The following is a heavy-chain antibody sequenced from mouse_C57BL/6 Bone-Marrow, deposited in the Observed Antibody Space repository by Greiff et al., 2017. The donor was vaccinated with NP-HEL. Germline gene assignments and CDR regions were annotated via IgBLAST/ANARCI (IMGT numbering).Heavy chain of an antibody. V-gene: IGHV2-2*01. CDR1: GFSLTSYG. CDR3: ARISYAMDY. Sequence: QVQLKESGPGLVQPSQSLSITCTVSGFSLTSYGVHWVRQSPGKGLEWLGVIWSGGSTDNNAAFISRLSISKDNSKSQVFFKMNSLQADDTAIYYCARISYAMDYWGQGTSVTVSS. J-gene: IGHJ4*01. CDR2: IWSGGST.